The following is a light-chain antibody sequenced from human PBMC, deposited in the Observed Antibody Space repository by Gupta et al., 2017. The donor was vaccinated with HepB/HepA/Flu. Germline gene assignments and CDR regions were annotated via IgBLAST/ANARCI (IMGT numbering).Light chain of an antibody. V-gene: IGLV3-1*01. J-gene: IGLJ2*01. Sequence: SYELTQPPSVSVAQGQTASITCSGDQLGDKYACWYQQKPGQSPVLVIYQDSKRPAGMPGRFSDSNAGNTATLTIRGPQAREAADYYCQAWDSSNDVVFGGGTKRTVL. CDR2: QDS. CDR1: QLGDKY. CDR3: QAWDSSNDVV.